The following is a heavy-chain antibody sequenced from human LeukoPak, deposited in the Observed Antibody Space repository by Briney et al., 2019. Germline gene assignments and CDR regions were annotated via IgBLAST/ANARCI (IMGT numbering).Heavy chain of an antibody. J-gene: IGHJ4*02. CDR2: ISSSSGTI. V-gene: IGHV3-48*02. CDR3: ARDDSCSGGSCYSAQLDY. D-gene: IGHD2-15*01. CDR1: GFTFSSYS. Sequence: PGGSLRLSCEASGFTFSSYSMNWVRQAPGKGLEWVSYISSSSGTIYYADSVKGRFTISRDNAKNPLYLQMSSLRDEDTAVYYCARDDSCSGGSCYSAQLDYWGQGTLVTVSS.